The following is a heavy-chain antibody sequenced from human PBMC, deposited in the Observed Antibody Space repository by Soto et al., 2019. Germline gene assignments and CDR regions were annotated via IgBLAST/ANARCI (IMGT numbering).Heavy chain of an antibody. CDR3: ARGGWIYTLWSPLDF. J-gene: IGHJ6*02. Sequence: QVQLVESGGGVVQPGRSLRLSCAASGFTFSSYAIYWVRQAPGQGLEWVAVISYDGSNKYYADSVKGRFTISRDDSKNTRDLQMNSLRAEDTAVYYCARGGWIYTLWSPLDFWGQGTTVTVSS. CDR1: GFTFSSYA. CDR2: ISYDGSNK. D-gene: IGHD3-10*01. V-gene: IGHV3-30*01.